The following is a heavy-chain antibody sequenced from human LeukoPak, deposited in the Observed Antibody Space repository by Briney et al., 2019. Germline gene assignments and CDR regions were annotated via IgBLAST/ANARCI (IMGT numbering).Heavy chain of an antibody. CDR2: IKQDGSKK. J-gene: IGHJ4*02. CDR1: GFPFSSYW. D-gene: IGHD6-6*01. V-gene: IGHV3-7*01. CDR3: ARDTDGLGY. Sequence: PGGSLRLSCVASGFPFSSYWMTWVRQAPGKGLEWVANIKQDGSKKSYVDSVKDRFTISRDNAKNTLYLQMNSLRAEDTAVYYCARDTDGLGYWGQGALVTVSS.